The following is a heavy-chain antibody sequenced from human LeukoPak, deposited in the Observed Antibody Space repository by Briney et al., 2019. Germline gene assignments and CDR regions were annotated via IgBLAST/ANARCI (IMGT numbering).Heavy chain of an antibody. J-gene: IGHJ4*02. Sequence: GGSLRLSCAASGFTFSSYAMHWVRQAPGKGLEWVAVISYDGSNKYYADSVKGRFTISRDNSKNTLYLQMSSLRADDTAVYYCVRGTGYWGQGTLVTVSS. CDR3: VRGTGY. V-gene: IGHV3-30*14. CDR2: ISYDGSNK. CDR1: GFTFSSYA.